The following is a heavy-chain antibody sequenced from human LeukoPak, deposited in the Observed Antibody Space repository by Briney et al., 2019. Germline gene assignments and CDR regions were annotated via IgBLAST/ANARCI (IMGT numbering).Heavy chain of an antibody. CDR3: AKGMLWLVSSGMDV. Sequence: GRYLRLSCAASGFTFSDYGMHWVRQAPGKGLEWVAVISYDGRNKYYADSVKGRFTISRDNSKNTVYLQKNGLRAEDTAVYYCAKGMLWLVSSGMDVWGQGTTVIVSS. D-gene: IGHD3-10*01. J-gene: IGHJ6*02. CDR2: ISYDGRNK. CDR1: GFTFSDYG. V-gene: IGHV3-30*18.